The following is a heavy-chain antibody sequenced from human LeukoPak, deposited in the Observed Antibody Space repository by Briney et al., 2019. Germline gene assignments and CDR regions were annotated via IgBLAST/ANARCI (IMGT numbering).Heavy chain of an antibody. CDR1: GYSFTSYW. CDR3: ARQRGSDYVWGSYRPVYYFDY. CDR2: IYPVDSDT. V-gene: IGHV5-51*01. D-gene: IGHD3-16*02. J-gene: IGHJ4*02. Sequence: GESLKISCKGSGYSFTSYWIGWVRQMPGKGLGWMGIIYPVDSDTRYSPSFQGQVTISADKSISTAYLQWSSLKASDTAMYYCARQRGSDYVWGSYRPVYYFDYWGQGTLVTVSS.